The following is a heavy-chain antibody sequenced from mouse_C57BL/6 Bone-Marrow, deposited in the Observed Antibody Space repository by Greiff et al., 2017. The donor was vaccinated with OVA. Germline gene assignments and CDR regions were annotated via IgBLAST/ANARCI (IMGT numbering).Heavy chain of an antibody. D-gene: IGHD2-4*01. CDR1: GYAFSSYW. V-gene: IGHV1-80*01. J-gene: IGHJ4*01. Sequence: QVQLQQSGAELVKPGASVKISCKASGYAFSSYWMNWVKQRPGKGLEWIGQIYPGDGDTNYNGKFKGKATLTADKSSSTAYMQLSSLTSEDSAVYFCARIYYDYDVAMDYWGHGTSVTVSS. CDR2: IYPGDGDT. CDR3: ARIYYDYDVAMDY.